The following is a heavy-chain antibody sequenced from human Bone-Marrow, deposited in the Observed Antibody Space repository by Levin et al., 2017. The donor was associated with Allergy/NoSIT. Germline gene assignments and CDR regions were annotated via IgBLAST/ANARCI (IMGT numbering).Heavy chain of an antibody. CDR1: GGSFRIYY. J-gene: IGHJ3*01. CDR2: INHSGGT. V-gene: IGHV4-34*01. CDR3: ASAYKWGPTVGGFDL. Sequence: SETLSLTCAVYGGSFRIYYWNWIRQPPGKGLEWVGEINHSGGTNYIPSLKSRVTISVDTSKKQFSLKLTSVTAADTAVYFCASAYKWGPTVGGFDLWGQGTVVTVSS. D-gene: IGHD1-1*01.